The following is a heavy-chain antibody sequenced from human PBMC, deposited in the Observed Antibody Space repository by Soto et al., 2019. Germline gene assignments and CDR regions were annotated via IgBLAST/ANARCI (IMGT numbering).Heavy chain of an antibody. CDR3: ARVRATDYEIDY. D-gene: IGHD4-17*01. CDR2: IKRDGSEK. J-gene: IGHJ4*02. V-gene: IGHV3-7*03. Sequence: GGSLRLSCTASGFMFGIYWMTWFRHVPGKGLQWVANIKRDGSEKYYVDFVKGRFTISRDNADNSVFLDMNNLRVDDTATYYCARVRATDYEIDYWGQGALVTVSS. CDR1: GFMFGIYW.